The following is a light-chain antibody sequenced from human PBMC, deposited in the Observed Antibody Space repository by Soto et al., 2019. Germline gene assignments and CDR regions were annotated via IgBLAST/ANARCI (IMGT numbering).Light chain of an antibody. J-gene: IGKJ1*01. CDR1: QSVNSNY. V-gene: IGKV3-20*01. CDR3: QQYDSTPPT. CDR2: GAS. Sequence: EIVLTQSPGTLSLSPGERATLSCRASQSVNSNYLAWYQRKPGQAPRLLIYGASNRATDIPYRFSASGSVTDFTLTITRLEAEDFAVYYCQQYDSTPPTFGRGTKVEVK.